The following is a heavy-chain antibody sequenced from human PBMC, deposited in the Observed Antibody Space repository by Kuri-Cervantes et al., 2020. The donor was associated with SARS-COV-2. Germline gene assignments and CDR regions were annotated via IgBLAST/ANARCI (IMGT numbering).Heavy chain of an antibody. D-gene: IGHD1-1*01. Sequence: SGPTLVKPTQTLTLTCTFSGFSLSTSGMCVSWIRQPPGKALEWLARIDWDDDKYYSTSLKTRLTITKETSKNQVVLTMTNMDPVDTATYYCAHIPRSFLDDYFDYWGQGTLVTVSS. V-gene: IGHV2-70*12. CDR3: AHIPRSFLDDYFDY. J-gene: IGHJ4*02. CDR1: GFSLSTSGMC. CDR2: IDWDDDK.